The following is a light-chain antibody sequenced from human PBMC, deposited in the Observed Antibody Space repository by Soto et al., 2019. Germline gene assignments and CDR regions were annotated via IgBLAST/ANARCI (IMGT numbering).Light chain of an antibody. V-gene: IGKV1-9*01. CDR3: QQLNSYPRT. J-gene: IGKJ1*01. CDR2: GAS. Sequence: IQLTQSPSSLSASVGDRVTITCRARQGISSYLAWYQQKPGKAPNLLIYGASTLQSGVPSRFSGSGSGTDFTLTISSLQPEDFATYYCQQLNSYPRTFGQGTTVE. CDR1: QGISSY.